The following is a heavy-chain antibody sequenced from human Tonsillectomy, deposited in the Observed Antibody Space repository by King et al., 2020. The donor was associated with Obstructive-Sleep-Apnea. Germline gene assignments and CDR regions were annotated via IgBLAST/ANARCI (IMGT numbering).Heavy chain of an antibody. CDR2: VYYSGST. Sequence: QLQESGPGLVKPSETLSLICTVSGGSISSDYWNWIRQPPGKELEWIGYVYYSGSTNYNPSLKSRVTISIDTSKSQFSLKLNSVSAADTAVYYCARGRVAVAGFDHWGQGSLVTVSS. J-gene: IGHJ4*02. D-gene: IGHD6-19*01. CDR3: ARGRVAVAGFDH. V-gene: IGHV4-59*01. CDR1: GGSISSDY.